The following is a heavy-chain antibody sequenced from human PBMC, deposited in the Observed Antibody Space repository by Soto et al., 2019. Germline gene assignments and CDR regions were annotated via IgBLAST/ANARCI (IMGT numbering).Heavy chain of an antibody. CDR1: GFIFSSHA. J-gene: IGHJ6*02. Sequence: QVQLVESGGGVVQPGRSLRLSCAASGFIFSSHAMHWVRQAPGKGLEWVALTSYDGSKKYYADSVKGRFTISRDNSKNTLYLEMNSLRAEDTAEYYCAKKLGAICKSELRCYGLDVWGQGTTVTVSS. CDR2: TSYDGSKK. CDR3: AKKLGAICKSELRCYGLDV. D-gene: IGHD2-2*01. V-gene: IGHV3-30*18.